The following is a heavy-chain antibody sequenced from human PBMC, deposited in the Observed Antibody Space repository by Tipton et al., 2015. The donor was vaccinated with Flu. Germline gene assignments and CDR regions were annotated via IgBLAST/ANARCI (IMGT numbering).Heavy chain of an antibody. CDR2: VSRTGST. Sequence: TLSLTCAVSGYSISSYFYWAWLRQFPGKGLEWIGTVSRTGSTIYNPSLKSRVTRSIDTSKNQFSLNMRSVTAADTAVYYCARRDFSNYVSDPRTWFDTWGQGTLVTVSS. CDR3: ARRDFSNYVSDPRTWFDT. CDR1: GYSISSYFY. J-gene: IGHJ5*02. V-gene: IGHV4-38-2*01. D-gene: IGHD4-11*01.